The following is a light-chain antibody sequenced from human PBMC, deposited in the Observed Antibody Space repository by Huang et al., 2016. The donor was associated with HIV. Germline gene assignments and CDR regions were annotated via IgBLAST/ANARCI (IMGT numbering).Light chain of an antibody. CDR1: KSVTNNY. Sequence: EIVLTQSPGTLSLSPGEKATLSCRSSKSVTNNYLAWYQQKPGQAPRLVIYGASSRATGIPDRFSGSGSGTDFTLTISRLEPDDFVVYYCQQYGGSPRTFGQGTKLEIK. V-gene: IGKV3-20*01. J-gene: IGKJ2*01. CDR3: QQYGGSPRT. CDR2: GAS.